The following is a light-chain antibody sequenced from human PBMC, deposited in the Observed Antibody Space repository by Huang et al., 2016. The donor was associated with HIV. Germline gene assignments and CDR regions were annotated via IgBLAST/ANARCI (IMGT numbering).Light chain of an antibody. V-gene: IGKV1-6*01. J-gene: IGKJ1*01. CDR2: STS. Sequence: AIQMTQSPASLSASVGDRVTITCRASQDIGNALGWYQQRLGKAPKLLVSSTSHLQSGVPSRFTGSGSATHFTLTISGLQPEDFAGYYCLQDHIYPWTFGQGTKVEI. CDR3: LQDHIYPWT. CDR1: QDIGNA.